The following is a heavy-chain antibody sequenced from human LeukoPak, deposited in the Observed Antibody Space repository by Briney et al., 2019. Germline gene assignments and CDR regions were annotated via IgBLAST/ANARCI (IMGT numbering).Heavy chain of an antibody. CDR2: IYTSGST. Sequence: SETLSLTCTVSGGSISSGDYYSSWIRQPPGKGLEWIGRIYTSGSTNYNPSLKSRVTMSVDTSKNQFSLKLSSVTAADTAVYYCARGGRVMAAAGSLDYWGQGTLVTVSS. J-gene: IGHJ4*02. V-gene: IGHV4-61*02. CDR1: GGSISSGDYY. D-gene: IGHD6-13*01. CDR3: ARGGRVMAAAGSLDY.